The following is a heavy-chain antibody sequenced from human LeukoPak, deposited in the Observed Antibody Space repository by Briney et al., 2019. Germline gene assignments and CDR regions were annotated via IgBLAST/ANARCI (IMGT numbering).Heavy chain of an antibody. CDR3: ARSQRRSYYGMDV. Sequence: PGGSLRLSCAASGFTFSNYYMSWIRQAPGKGLEWVSYISSSSGYTNYADSVKGRFTISRDNAKNSLYLQMNSLRAEDTAVYYCARSQRRSYYGMDVWGQGTTVTVSS. V-gene: IGHV3-11*03. CDR2: ISSSSGYT. D-gene: IGHD1-1*01. J-gene: IGHJ6*02. CDR1: GFTFSNYY.